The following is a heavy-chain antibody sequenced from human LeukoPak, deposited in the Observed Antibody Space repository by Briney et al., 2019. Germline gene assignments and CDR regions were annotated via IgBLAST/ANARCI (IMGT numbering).Heavy chain of an antibody. Sequence: WVRQAPGKGLEWVALIRYDGNDKYYADSVKGRFTTSRDNSKNTLYLQMNSLRAEDTAVYYCAKDCGDLLLYANDAFGIWGQGTLVTVSS. CDR3: AKDCGDLLLYANDAFGI. V-gene: IGHV3-30*02. D-gene: IGHD2-2*02. J-gene: IGHJ3*02. CDR2: IRYDGNDK.